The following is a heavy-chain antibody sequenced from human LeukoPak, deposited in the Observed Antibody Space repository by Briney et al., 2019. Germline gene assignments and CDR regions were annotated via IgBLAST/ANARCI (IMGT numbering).Heavy chain of an antibody. Sequence: GGSLRLSCAASGFTFSSYAMSWVRQAPGKGLEWVSAISGSGGSTYYADSVKGRFTISRDNSENTLYLQMNSLRAEDTAVYYCAKVSDDYGDCFDYWGQGTLVTVSS. CDR1: GFTFSSYA. CDR3: AKVSDDYGDCFDY. V-gene: IGHV3-23*01. D-gene: IGHD4-17*01. J-gene: IGHJ4*02. CDR2: ISGSGGST.